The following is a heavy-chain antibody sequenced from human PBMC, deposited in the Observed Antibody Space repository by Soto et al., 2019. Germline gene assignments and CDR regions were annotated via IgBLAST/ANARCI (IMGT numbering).Heavy chain of an antibody. V-gene: IGHV3-23*01. CDR3: ARESEDLTSNFDY. J-gene: IGHJ4*02. CDR1: GFSFTRIA. Sequence: GYLSLSCSSPGFSFTRIAMSCVRPVQGRGLEWVAGIGASGDITWYADSVKGRLSISRDNARNSVYLEMNSLSAEDTAVYYGARESEDLTSNFDYWGQGYLVTVS. CDR2: IGASGDIT.